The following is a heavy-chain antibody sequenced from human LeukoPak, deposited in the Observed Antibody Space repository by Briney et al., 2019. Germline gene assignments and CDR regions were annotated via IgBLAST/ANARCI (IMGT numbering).Heavy chain of an antibody. CDR2: ISASSGNT. J-gene: IGHJ4*02. CDR1: GYSFRIFG. D-gene: IGHD4-17*01. Sequence: ASVKVSCKASGYSFRIFGMTWVREAPGQGLDWMGWISASSGNTNYAQKLQGRVTMTTDTSTNTAYMELRSLKSDDTAVYYCARAGATETTHFDYWGQGTLVTVSS. CDR3: ARAGATETTHFDY. V-gene: IGHV1-18*01.